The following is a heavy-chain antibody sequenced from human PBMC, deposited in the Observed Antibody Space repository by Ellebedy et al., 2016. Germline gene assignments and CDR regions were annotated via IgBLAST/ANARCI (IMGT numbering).Heavy chain of an antibody. CDR3: ARDPPSINTGTWG. CDR1: GFTFSTYY. D-gene: IGHD7-27*01. V-gene: IGHV3-66*01. Sequence: GGSLRLSXAASGFTFSTYYMNWVRQAPGKGLQWVSLIYSDGSRHYADSVKGRFTISRDSSKNTLYLQMDSLRVDDTAVYYCARDPPSINTGTWGWGQGTLVTVSS. CDR2: IYSDGSR. J-gene: IGHJ4*02.